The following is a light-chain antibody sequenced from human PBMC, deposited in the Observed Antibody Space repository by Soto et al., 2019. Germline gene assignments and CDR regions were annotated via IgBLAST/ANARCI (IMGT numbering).Light chain of an antibody. J-gene: IGKJ1*01. CDR1: QSVSSY. CDR2: DAS. Sequence: EIVVTLSPSTLSLSPGERATLSCRASQSVSSYLAWYQQKPGQAPRLLIYDASNRATGIPARFSGRGSGTDFALTIHRVQPEDFAVYYCQQYGGSPWTFGQGTKVDIK. CDR3: QQYGGSPWT. V-gene: IGKV3-11*01.